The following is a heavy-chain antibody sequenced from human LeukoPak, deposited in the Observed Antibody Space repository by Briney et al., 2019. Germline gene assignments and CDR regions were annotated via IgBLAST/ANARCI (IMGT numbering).Heavy chain of an antibody. CDR3: ARIRRNSVDWYADDN. J-gene: IGHJ4*02. CDR2: ISITDGT. D-gene: IGHD3-9*01. Sequence: ASETLSLTCTVSGDSITSYYWSWIRQPAGKGLVWIGRISITDGTSYTPSLQSRVTMSVDASKNHSSLKLSSVTAADTAVYYCARIRRNSVDWYADDNWGQGTLVTVSS. CDR1: GDSITSYY. V-gene: IGHV4-4*07.